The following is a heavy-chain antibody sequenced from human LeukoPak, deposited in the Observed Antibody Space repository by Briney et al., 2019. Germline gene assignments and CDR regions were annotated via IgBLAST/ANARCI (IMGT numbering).Heavy chain of an antibody. CDR2: INSDGSRT. J-gene: IGHJ5*02. Sequence: GGSLRLSCAASGFPFSTPWMHWVRQAPGKGLVWVSRINSDGSRTTYADSVKGRITISRDNAKNTLYLQMNSLRAEDTAVYYCIRGFPFDPWGQGTLVTVSS. D-gene: IGHD3-10*01. CDR3: IRGFPFDP. CDR1: GFPFSTPW. V-gene: IGHV3-74*01.